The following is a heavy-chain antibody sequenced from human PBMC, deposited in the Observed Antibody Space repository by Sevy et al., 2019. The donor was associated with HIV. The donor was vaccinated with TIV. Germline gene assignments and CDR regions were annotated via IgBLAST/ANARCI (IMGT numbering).Heavy chain of an antibody. D-gene: IGHD2-2*01. CDR3: ARGGCSSTRCYQVGDWFDS. J-gene: IGHJ5*01. Sequence: GGCLRLSCAASGFIFSSYWMSWVRQAPGKGLEWVANINQDGSEKHYADSVKGRFSISRDNAKNSLYVQMKSLRADDTAVSYCARGGCSSTRCYQVGDWFDSWGQGALVTVSS. CDR1: GFIFSSYW. CDR2: INQDGSEK. V-gene: IGHV3-7*01.